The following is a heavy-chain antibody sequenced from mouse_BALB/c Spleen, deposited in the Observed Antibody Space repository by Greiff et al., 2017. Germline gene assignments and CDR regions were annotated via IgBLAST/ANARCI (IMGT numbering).Heavy chain of an antibody. J-gene: IGHJ3*01. V-gene: IGHV14-1*02. CDR1: GFNIKDYY. Sequence: VQLQQSGAELVRPGALVKLSCKASGFNIKDYYMHWVKQRPEQGLEWIGWIDPENGNTIYDPKFQGKASITADTSSNTAYLQLSSLTSEDTAVYYCAILGRGGFAYWGQGTLVTVSA. D-gene: IGHD4-1*01. CDR3: AILGRGGFAY. CDR2: IDPENGNT.